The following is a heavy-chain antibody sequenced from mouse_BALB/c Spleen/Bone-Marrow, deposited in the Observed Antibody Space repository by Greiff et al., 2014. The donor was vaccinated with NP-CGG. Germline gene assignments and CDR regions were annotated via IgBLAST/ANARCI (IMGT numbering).Heavy chain of an antibody. J-gene: IGHJ4*01. V-gene: IGHV2-9*02. D-gene: IGHD1-2*01. CDR1: GFSLTNYG. CDR2: IWADGST. CDR3: ARITTATGAMDY. Sequence: QVQLKHSGPGLVAPSQSLSITCTVSGFSLTNYGVHWVRQPPGKGLEWLGVIWADGSTNYNSALMSRLSISKDNSKSQVFFKMNSQQTDDTAMYYCARITTATGAMDYWGQGTSVTVSS.